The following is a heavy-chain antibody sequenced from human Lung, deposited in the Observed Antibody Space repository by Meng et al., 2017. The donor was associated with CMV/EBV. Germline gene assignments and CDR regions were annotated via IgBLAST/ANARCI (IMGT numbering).Heavy chain of an antibody. D-gene: IGHD5-18*01. CDR3: ARDRGYSYGYLDY. J-gene: IGHJ4*02. CDR1: GFTFSSYS. Sequence: GESLKISCAASGFTFSSYSMNWVRQAPGKGLEWVSSISSSSSYIYYADSVKGRFTISRDNAKNSLYLQMNSLRAEDTAVYYCARDRGYSYGYLDYWGKGTLVTVSS. CDR2: ISSSSSYI. V-gene: IGHV3-21*01.